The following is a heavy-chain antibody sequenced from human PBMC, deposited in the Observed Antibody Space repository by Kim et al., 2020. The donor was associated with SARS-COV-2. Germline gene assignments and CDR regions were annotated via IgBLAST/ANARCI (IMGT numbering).Heavy chain of an antibody. D-gene: IGHD2-15*01. Sequence: GGSLRLSCAASGFTFSNTWMTWVRQAPGKGLEWVGRIKNKAQGATTDYAAPVKGRFTISRDDLENTLYLQMNSLKIEDTAVYYCTTDATPTLSNYFDYWGQGTLVTVSS. CDR3: TTDATPTLSNYFDY. CDR2: IKNKAQGATT. J-gene: IGHJ4*02. V-gene: IGHV3-15*01. CDR1: GFTFSNTW.